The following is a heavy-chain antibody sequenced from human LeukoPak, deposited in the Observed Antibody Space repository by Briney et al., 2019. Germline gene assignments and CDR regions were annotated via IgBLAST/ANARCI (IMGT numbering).Heavy chain of an antibody. CDR3: ARDDYYGSGIFS. D-gene: IGHD3-10*01. J-gene: IGHJ5*02. V-gene: IGHV7-4-1*02. Sequence: ASVKVSCKASGYSFTSYAMNWVRQVPGQGLEWMGWINTITGNPTYAQGFRGRFAFSLDTSVSTAHLQISSLKAEDTAVYYCARDDYYGSGIFSWGQGTLVTVSS. CDR2: INTITGNP. CDR1: GYSFTSYA.